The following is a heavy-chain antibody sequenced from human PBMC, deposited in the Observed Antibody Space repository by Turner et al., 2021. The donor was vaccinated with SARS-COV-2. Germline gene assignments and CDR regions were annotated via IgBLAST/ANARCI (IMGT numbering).Heavy chain of an antibody. CDR3: ARRGTHTGWAFDY. CDR2: IGPSGST. Sequence: QVQLQQWGAGLFPPSESLSLTCAVYGGSSSDDSSTWVRQPPGTGLEWIGEIGPSGSTNYSPTLKSRLTISVDRSNNHLFLQLSSLTAADTAVYYCARRGTHTGWAFDYWGQGTLVTVSS. V-gene: IGHV4-34*01. J-gene: IGHJ4*02. CDR1: GGSSSDDS. D-gene: IGHD6-19*01.